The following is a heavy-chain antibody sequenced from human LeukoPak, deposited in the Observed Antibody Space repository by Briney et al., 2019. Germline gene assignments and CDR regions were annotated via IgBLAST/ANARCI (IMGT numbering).Heavy chain of an antibody. CDR3: ARDGTAAGTDY. CDR1: GYTFTSYY. CDR2: INPSGGST. D-gene: IGHD6-13*01. V-gene: IGHV1-46*01. J-gene: IGHJ4*02. Sequence: ALVKVSCKASGYTFTSYYMHWVRQAPGQGLEWMGIINPSGGSTSYAQKFQGRVTMTRDMSTSTVYMELSSLRSEDTAVYYCARDGTAAGTDYWGQGTLVTVSS.